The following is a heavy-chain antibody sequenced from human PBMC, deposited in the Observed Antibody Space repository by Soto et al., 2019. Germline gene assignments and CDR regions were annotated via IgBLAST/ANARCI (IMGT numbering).Heavy chain of an antibody. CDR3: ARHGFHRDALDL. J-gene: IGHJ3*01. V-gene: IGHV3-7*03. CDR1: GFSFTNHW. D-gene: IGHD2-2*03. CDR2: IKQDGGET. Sequence: EMQLEESGGGLVQPGGSRRLSCEASGFSFTNHWMSWVRQAPGKGLEWLANIKQDGGETYYLESVKGRFSLSRDNAKDSVYLQMSGLRAEDTAVYYCARHGFHRDALDLWGQGTLVTVSS.